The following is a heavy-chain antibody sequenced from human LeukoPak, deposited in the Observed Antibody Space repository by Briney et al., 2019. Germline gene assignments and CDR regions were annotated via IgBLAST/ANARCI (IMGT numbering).Heavy chain of an antibody. D-gene: IGHD2-15*01. CDR3: ALAAGYCSGGSCFWYGMDV. Sequence: GGSLRLSCAASGFTFSSYAMSWVRQAPGKGLEWVSAISGSGGSTYYTDSVKGRFTISRDNSKNTLYLQMNSLRAEDTAVCYCALAAGYCSGGSCFWYGMDVWGQGTTVTVSS. CDR1: GFTFSSYA. V-gene: IGHV3-23*01. CDR2: ISGSGGST. J-gene: IGHJ6*02.